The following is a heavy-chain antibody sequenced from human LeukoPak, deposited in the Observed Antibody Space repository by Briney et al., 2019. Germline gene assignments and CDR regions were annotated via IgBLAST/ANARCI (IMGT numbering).Heavy chain of an antibody. J-gene: IGHJ1*01. CDR1: GFTFRSHW. Sequence: PGGSLRLSCVVSGFTFRSHWMSWVRQAPGKGLEWVANINFDGSEKHHVDSVKGRFTISRDNSKNTLYLQMNSPRAEDTAVYYCARDVDRSGYYAPKYLQHWGQGTLVTVSS. CDR2: INFDGSEK. V-gene: IGHV3-7*01. D-gene: IGHD3-22*01. CDR3: ARDVDRSGYYAPKYLQH.